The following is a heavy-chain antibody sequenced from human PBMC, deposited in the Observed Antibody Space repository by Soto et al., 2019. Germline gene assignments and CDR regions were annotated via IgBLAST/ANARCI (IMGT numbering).Heavy chain of an antibody. CDR1: GFAFKMFW. CDR3: TRGPRSTSTGTGAF. Sequence: GGSLRLSCAASGFAFKMFWMHWVRQVPGKGPEWVSRINDDGISTNYADSVKGRFTISRDNAKNTLYLQMNALRVEDTAFYYCTRGPRSTSTGTGAFWGQGTLGTVS. J-gene: IGHJ4*02. D-gene: IGHD1-1*01. CDR2: INDDGIST. V-gene: IGHV3-74*01.